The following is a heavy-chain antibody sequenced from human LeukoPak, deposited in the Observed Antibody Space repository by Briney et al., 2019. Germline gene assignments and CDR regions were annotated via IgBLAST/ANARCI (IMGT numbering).Heavy chain of an antibody. CDR2: INQDGSGI. J-gene: IGHJ4*02. CDR3: AKIPSSWYYFDQ. Sequence: GGSLRLSCTASGFTFSNFWMNWVRQAPGKGLEWVANINQDGSGIYYVDSVKGRFTLSRENAKNSLYLQMNSLRAEDTAVYYCAKIPSSWYYFDQWGQGTLVTVSS. V-gene: IGHV3-7*03. D-gene: IGHD6-13*01. CDR1: GFTFSNFW.